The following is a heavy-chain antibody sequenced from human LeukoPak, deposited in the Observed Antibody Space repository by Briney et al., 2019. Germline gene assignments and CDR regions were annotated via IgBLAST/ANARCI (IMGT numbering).Heavy chain of an antibody. J-gene: IGHJ4*02. V-gene: IGHV3-7*01. CDR2: IKQDGSEK. Sequence: QAGGSLRLSCAASGFTFSSMWMIWVPQAPGKGREWLANIKQDGSEKYYVDSVKGRFTISRDNAKNSLYLQMNSLRAEDTAVYYCARFIVAVATHDYWGQGTLVTVSS. D-gene: IGHD2-15*01. CDR3: ARFIVAVATHDY. CDR1: GFTFSSMW.